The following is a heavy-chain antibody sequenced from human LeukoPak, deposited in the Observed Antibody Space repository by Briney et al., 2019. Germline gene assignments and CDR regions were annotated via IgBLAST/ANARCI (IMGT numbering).Heavy chain of an antibody. CDR2: ISGSGGST. D-gene: IGHD6-19*01. Sequence: PGGSLRLSCAASGFTFSNYAMSWVRQAPGKGLGWVSAISGSGGSTYYADSVKGRFTISRDNSKNTLYLQMNSLRAEDTAVYYCANNGGSGWLVSYYYYYMDVWGKGTTVTVSS. CDR3: ANNGGSGWLVSYYYYYMDV. V-gene: IGHV3-23*01. J-gene: IGHJ6*03. CDR1: GFTFSNYA.